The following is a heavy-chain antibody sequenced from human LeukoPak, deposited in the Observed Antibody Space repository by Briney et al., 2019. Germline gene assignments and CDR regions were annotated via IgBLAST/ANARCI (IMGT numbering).Heavy chain of an antibody. CDR2: ISAYNGNT. V-gene: IGHV1-18*01. D-gene: IGHD1-14*01. Sequence: ASVKVSCKASGYTFTSYDINWVRQATGQGLEWMGWISAYNGNTNYAQKLQGRVTMTTDTSTSTAYMELRSLRSDDTAVYYCARGNHMTQFDPWAREPWSPSPQ. CDR3: ARGNHMTQFDP. J-gene: IGHJ5*02. CDR1: GYTFTSYD.